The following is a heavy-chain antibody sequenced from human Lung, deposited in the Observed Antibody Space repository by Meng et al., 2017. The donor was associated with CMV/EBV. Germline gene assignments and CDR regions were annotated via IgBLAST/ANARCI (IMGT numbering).Heavy chain of an antibody. D-gene: IGHD6-6*01. V-gene: IGHV3-15*01. Sequence: APGLPFSNAWMRWVRQAPGKGLEWVGRIKTKTEGGTTDYGAPVKGRFTISRDDSKNTLYLQMNSLKTEDTAVYYCTTYGAARKFDYWGQGTLVTVSS. CDR1: GLPFSNAW. CDR3: TTYGAARKFDY. CDR2: IKTKTEGGTT. J-gene: IGHJ4*02.